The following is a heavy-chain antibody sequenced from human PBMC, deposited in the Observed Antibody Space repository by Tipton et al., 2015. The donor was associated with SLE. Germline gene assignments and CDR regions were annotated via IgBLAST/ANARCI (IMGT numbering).Heavy chain of an antibody. V-gene: IGHV1-8*03. CDR3: ARGVAAGD. CDR1: GDTFSSYS. Sequence: QSGPEVKKPGSSVKVSCKASGDTFSSYSISWVRQATGQGLEWMGWMNPNSGNTGYAQKFQGRVTITRNTSISTAYMELSSLRSEDTAVYYCARGVAAGDWGQGTLVTVSS. CDR2: MNPNSGNT. J-gene: IGHJ4*02. D-gene: IGHD6-13*01.